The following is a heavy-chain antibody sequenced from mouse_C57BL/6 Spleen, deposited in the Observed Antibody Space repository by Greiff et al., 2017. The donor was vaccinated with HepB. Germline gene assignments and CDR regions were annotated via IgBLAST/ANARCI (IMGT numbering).Heavy chain of an antibody. V-gene: IGHV5-6*01. CDR3: ARDTTVVDGYYFDY. D-gene: IGHD1-1*01. Sequence: EVKLVESGGDLVKPGGSLKLSCAASGFTFSSYGMSWVRQTPDNRLEWVATISSGGSYTYYPDSVKGRFTISRDNAKNTLYLHMSSLKSEDTAMYYCARDTTVVDGYYFDYWGQGTTLTVSS. J-gene: IGHJ2*01. CDR1: GFTFSSYG. CDR2: ISSGGSYT.